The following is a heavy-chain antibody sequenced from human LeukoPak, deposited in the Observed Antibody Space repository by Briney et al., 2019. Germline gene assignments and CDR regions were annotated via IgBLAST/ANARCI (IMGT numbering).Heavy chain of an antibody. CDR1: GYTFTGYY. Sequence: SVKVSCKASGYTFTGYYMHWVRQAPGQGLEWMGRIIPIFGTANYAQKFQGRVTITTDESTSTAYMELSSLRSEDTAVYYCARGEILRAEGLPYYMDVWGKGTTVTVSS. D-gene: IGHD4-17*01. V-gene: IGHV1-69*05. CDR2: IIPIFGTA. J-gene: IGHJ6*03. CDR3: ARGEILRAEGLPYYMDV.